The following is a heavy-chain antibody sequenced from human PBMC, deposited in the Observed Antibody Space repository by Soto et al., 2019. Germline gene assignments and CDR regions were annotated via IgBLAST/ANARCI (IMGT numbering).Heavy chain of an antibody. V-gene: IGHV1-8*01. CDR2: MNPNSGNT. J-gene: IGHJ3*02. CDR3: ARAGRRGFDI. D-gene: IGHD2-15*01. Sequence: ASVXXSCKASGYTFTXXDXXXVRQATGQGLEWMGWMNPNSGNTGYAQKFQGRVTMTRNTSISTAYMELSSLRSEDTAVYYCARAGRRGFDIWGQGTMVTVSS. CDR1: GYTFTXXD.